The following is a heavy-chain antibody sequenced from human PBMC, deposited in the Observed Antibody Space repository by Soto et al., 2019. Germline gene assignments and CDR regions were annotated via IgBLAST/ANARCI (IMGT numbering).Heavy chain of an antibody. V-gene: IGHV2-5*02. CDR2: IYWDDDK. Sequence: QITLKESGPPLVKPTQTLTLTCTFSGFSLSTSGVGVGWIRQPPGKALEWLALIYWDDDKRYSPSLKSRLTITKDTSKNQVVLTMTNMDPLDTATYYCAHRGYGTGTTDYWGQGTLVTVSS. J-gene: IGHJ4*02. CDR1: GFSLSTSGVG. CDR3: AHRGYGTGTTDY. D-gene: IGHD1-1*01.